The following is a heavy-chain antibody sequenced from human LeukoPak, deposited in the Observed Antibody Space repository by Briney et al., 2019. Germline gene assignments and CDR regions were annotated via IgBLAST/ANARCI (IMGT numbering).Heavy chain of an antibody. D-gene: IGHD3/OR15-3a*01. J-gene: IGHJ4*02. Sequence: GGSLRLSCAASGFTFSHYAMYWVRQASGKGLEWVALTSYDGSVQYYADSVKGRFTISRDSPKNTLYLQMNSLRPEDTAVYYCARERTGFYAEYWGQGTLVTVSS. CDR2: TSYDGSVQ. CDR3: ARERTGFYAEY. CDR1: GFTFSHYA. V-gene: IGHV3-30*04.